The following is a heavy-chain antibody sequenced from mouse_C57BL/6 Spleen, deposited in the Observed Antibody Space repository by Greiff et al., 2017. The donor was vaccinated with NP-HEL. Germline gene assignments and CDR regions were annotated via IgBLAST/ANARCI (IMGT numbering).Heavy chain of an antibody. V-gene: IGHV1-55*01. D-gene: IGHD2-4*01. CDR2: IYPGSGST. Sequence: VQLQQPGAELVQPGASVTMSCKASGYTFTSYWITWVKQRPGQGLEWIGDIYPGSGSTNYNEKFKSKATLTVDTSSSTAYMQLSSLTSEDSAVYYCASYDYGNFDYWGQGTTLTVSA. CDR1: GYTFTSYW. CDR3: ASYDYGNFDY. J-gene: IGHJ2*01.